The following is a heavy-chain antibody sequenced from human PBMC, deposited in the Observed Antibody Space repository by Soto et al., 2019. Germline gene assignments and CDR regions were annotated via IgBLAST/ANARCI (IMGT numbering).Heavy chain of an antibody. CDR3: ARRASGFMIVVVTNYFDY. D-gene: IGHD3-22*01. CDR1: GFTFSSYW. J-gene: IGHJ4*02. Sequence: VGSLRLSCAASGFTFSSYWMSWVRQAPGKGLEWVANIKQDGSEKYYVDSVKGRFTISRDNAKNSLYLQMNSLRAEDTAVYYCARRASGFMIVVVTNYFDYWGQGTLVTVSS. V-gene: IGHV3-7*03. CDR2: IKQDGSEK.